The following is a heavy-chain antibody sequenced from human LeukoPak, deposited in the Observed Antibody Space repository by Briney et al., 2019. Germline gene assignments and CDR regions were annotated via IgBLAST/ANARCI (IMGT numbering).Heavy chain of an antibody. CDR3: VRDMSGKYSFDY. D-gene: IGHD1-26*01. CDR1: GFTLTWHV. CDR2: IHHNGEIT. Sequence: GGSLRLSCADSGFTLTWHVMHWVRQAPGKALEYVSFIHHNGEITSYAESVRGRFTVSRDNSKTTLFLELSSLRTDDTAVYYCVRDMSGKYSFDYWGQGTLVTVSS. V-gene: IGHV3-64D*06. J-gene: IGHJ4*02.